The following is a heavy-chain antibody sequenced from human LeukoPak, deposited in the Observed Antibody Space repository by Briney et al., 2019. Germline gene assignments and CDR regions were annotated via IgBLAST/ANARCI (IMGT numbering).Heavy chain of an antibody. D-gene: IGHD5/OR15-5a*01. V-gene: IGHV3-30-3*01. CDR1: GFTFSSYA. J-gene: IGHJ3*02. CDR3: AAVSSGAFDI. Sequence: GGSLRLSCAASGFTFSSYAMHWVRQAPGKGLEWVAVISYDGSNKYYADSVKGRFTISRDNSKNTLYLQMSSLRAEDTAVYYCAAVSSGAFDIWGQGTMVTVSS. CDR2: ISYDGSNK.